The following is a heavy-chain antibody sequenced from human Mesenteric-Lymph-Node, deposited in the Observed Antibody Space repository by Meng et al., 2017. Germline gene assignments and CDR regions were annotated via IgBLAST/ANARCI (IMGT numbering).Heavy chain of an antibody. D-gene: IGHD3-3*01. CDR1: GGTFSSYT. CDR2: IIPILGIA. J-gene: IGHJ6*02. CDR3: ARDLGGFLEWLLDYYYGMDV. Sequence: SVKVSCKASGGTFSSYTISWVRQAPGQGLEWMGRIIPILGIANYAQKFQGRVTMTTDTSTSTAYMELRSLRSDDTAVYYCARDLGGFLEWLLDYYYGMDVWGQGTTVTVSS. V-gene: IGHV1-69*04.